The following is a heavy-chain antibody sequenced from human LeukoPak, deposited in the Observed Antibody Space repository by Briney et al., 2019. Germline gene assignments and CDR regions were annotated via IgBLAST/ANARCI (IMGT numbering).Heavy chain of an antibody. CDR1: GFTFSNYA. CDR3: ARDPNGDYIGASEF. Sequence: PGGSLRLSCAASGFTFSNYAVMWVRQAPGQGLEWVSAITSAGAPRYADSVKGRFTISRDNSKNTLYLQMNSLRAEDTAQYFCARDPNGDYIGASEFWGQGTGVTVSS. D-gene: IGHD4-17*01. V-gene: IGHV3-23*01. J-gene: IGHJ3*01. CDR2: ITSAGAP.